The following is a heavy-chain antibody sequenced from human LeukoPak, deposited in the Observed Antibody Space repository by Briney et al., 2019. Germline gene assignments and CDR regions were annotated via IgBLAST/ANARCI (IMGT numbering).Heavy chain of an antibody. CDR3: ARVGIAAAGSIDY. V-gene: IGHV4-31*03. J-gene: IGHJ4*02. D-gene: IGHD6-13*01. Sequence: SQTLSLTCTVSGGSISSGGYYWSWIRQHPGKGLEWIGYIYYSGSTYYNPSLKSRVTISVDTSKNQFSLKLSSVTAADTAVYYCARVGIAAAGSIDYWGQGTLVTVSS. CDR1: GGSISSGGYY. CDR2: IYYSGST.